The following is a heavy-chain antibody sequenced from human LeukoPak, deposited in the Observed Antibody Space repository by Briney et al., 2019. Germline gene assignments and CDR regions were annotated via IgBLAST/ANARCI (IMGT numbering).Heavy chain of an antibody. CDR1: GGSISSYY. CDR3: ARGDIAATGADY. Sequence: PSETLSLTCTVSGGSISSYYWSWIRQPPGKGLEWIGYIYYSGSSNCNPSLKSRVTISVDTSKNQLSLKLRSVTAADTAMYYCARGDIAATGADYWGQGTLVTVSS. J-gene: IGHJ4*02. CDR2: IYYSGSS. D-gene: IGHD6-13*01. V-gene: IGHV4-59*01.